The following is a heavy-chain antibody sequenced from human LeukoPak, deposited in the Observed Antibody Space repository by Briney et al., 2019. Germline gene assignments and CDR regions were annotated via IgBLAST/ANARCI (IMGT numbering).Heavy chain of an antibody. CDR2: INPSGGST. CDR3: ARDTETGKYYYYYGMDV. J-gene: IGHJ6*02. D-gene: IGHD3-10*01. Sequence: ASVKVSCKASGYTFTSYYMHWVRQAPGQGLEWMGIINPSGGSTSYAQKFQGRVTMTRDTSTSTVYMELSSLRSEDTAVYYCARDTETGKYYYYYGMDVWGQGTTVTVSS. V-gene: IGHV1-46*01. CDR1: GYTFTSYY.